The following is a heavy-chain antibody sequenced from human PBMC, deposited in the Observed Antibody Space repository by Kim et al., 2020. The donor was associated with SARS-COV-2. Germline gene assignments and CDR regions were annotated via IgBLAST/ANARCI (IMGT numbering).Heavy chain of an antibody. CDR3: ARQGTMIVVVTIDY. Sequence: SETLSLTCTVSGGSISSSSYYWGWIRQPPGKGLEWIGSIYYSGSTYYNPSLKSRVTISVDTSKNQFSLKLSSVTAADTAVYYCARQGTMIVVVTIDYWGQGTLVTVSS. CDR1: GGSISSSSYY. J-gene: IGHJ4*02. D-gene: IGHD3-22*01. V-gene: IGHV4-39*01. CDR2: IYYSGST.